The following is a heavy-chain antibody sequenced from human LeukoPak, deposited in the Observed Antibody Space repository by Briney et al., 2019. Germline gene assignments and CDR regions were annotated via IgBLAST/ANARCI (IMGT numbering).Heavy chain of an antibody. D-gene: IGHD6-6*01. Sequence: PGGSLRLSCAASGFTSRSYWMHWVRQAPGKGLVWVSRTNSDGSITNYADSVKGRFTISRDNSKNTLYLQMNSLRAEDTAVYYCARAVMLGRVAAHMDVWGKGTTVTVSS. J-gene: IGHJ6*03. V-gene: IGHV3-74*01. CDR3: ARAVMLGRVAAHMDV. CDR2: TNSDGSIT. CDR1: GFTSRSYW.